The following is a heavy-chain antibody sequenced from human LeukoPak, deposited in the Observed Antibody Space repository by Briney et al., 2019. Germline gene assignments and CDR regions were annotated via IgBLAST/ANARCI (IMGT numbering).Heavy chain of an antibody. CDR2: IYHSGST. Sequence: ASETLSLTWAVSGGSISSGGYSWSWIRQPPGKGLEWIGYIYHSGSTYYNPSLKSRVTISVDRSKNQFSLKLSSVTAADTAVYYCARDTYYYGSGLDYWGQGTLVTVSS. CDR1: GGSISSGGYS. D-gene: IGHD3-10*01. V-gene: IGHV4-30-2*01. CDR3: ARDTYYYGSGLDY. J-gene: IGHJ4*02.